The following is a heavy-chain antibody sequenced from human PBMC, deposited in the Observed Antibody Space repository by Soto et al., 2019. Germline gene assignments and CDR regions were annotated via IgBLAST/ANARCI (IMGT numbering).Heavy chain of an antibody. CDR2: INPNSGGT. D-gene: IGHD3-22*01. CDR3: ARGLTYYYDTSAYPYYYYGMDV. Sequence: ASVKVSCKASGYTFTGYYMHWVRQAPGQGLGGMGWINPNSGGTNYAQKFQGRVTMTRDTSISTAYMELRRLRSDDTAVYYCARGLTYYYDTSAYPYYYYGMDVWGQGTTVTVSS. J-gene: IGHJ6*02. CDR1: GYTFTGYY. V-gene: IGHV1-2*02.